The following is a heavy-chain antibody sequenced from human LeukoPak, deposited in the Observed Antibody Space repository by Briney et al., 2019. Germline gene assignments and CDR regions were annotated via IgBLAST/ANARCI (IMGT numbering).Heavy chain of an antibody. J-gene: IGHJ4*02. Sequence: GGSLRLSCTASGFTFGDYAMSWVRQAPGKGLEWVGFIRSKAYGGTTEYAASVKGRFTISRDDSKSIAYLQMNSLKTEDTAVYYCTSGIPRITMVRGATFDYWGQGTLVTVSS. V-gene: IGHV3-49*04. CDR2: IRSKAYGGTT. CDR1: GFTFGDYA. CDR3: TSGIPRITMVRGATFDY. D-gene: IGHD3-10*01.